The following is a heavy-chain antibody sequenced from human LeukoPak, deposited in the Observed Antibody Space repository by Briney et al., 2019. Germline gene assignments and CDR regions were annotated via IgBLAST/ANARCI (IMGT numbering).Heavy chain of an antibody. J-gene: IGHJ6*03. V-gene: IGHV4-34*01. CDR1: GGSFSGYY. D-gene: IGHD6-19*01. Sequence: SETLSLTCAVYGGSFSGYYWTWVRQPPGKGLEWIGGINHGGTTKYNPSLKSRVTISIHTSNNQLSLTLNSVTAADTAVYYCARGEGTLAGRRWPYSFYYYVDVWGKGTTVTVSS. CDR2: INHGGTT. CDR3: ARGEGTLAGRRWPYSFYYYVDV.